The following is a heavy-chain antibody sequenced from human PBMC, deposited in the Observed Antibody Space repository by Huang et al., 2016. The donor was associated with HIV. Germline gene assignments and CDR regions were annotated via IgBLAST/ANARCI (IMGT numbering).Heavy chain of an antibody. CDR3: ARGQLGSYGDYDVLY. CDR1: GGTFSKYA. J-gene: IGHJ4*02. D-gene: IGHD4-17*01. Sequence: QVQLVQSGAEVKTPGSSVKVSCKASGGTFSKYAISWVRQAPGQGLEWMGGIIPMFGTPNYARNVQGRVTITADDSTSTTYVEVSSLRSEDTALYYCARGQLGSYGDYDVLYWGQGTLVTVSS. CDR2: IIPMFGTP. V-gene: IGHV1-69*13.